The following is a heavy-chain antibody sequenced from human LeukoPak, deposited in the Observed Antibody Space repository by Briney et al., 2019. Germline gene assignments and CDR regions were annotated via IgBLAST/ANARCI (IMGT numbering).Heavy chain of an antibody. CDR3: AREWNKDIVVVPAAMCSDY. V-gene: IGHV6-1*01. Sequence: SQTLSLTCAISGDSVSSNSADWNWIRQSPSRGLEWLGRTYYRSKWYNDSAESGKSRITINPDTSKNQFSLQLNSVTPEDTAVYYCAREWNKDIVVVPAAMCSDYWGQGTLVTVSS. CDR1: GDSVSSNSAD. D-gene: IGHD2-2*01. J-gene: IGHJ4*02. CDR2: TYYRSKWYN.